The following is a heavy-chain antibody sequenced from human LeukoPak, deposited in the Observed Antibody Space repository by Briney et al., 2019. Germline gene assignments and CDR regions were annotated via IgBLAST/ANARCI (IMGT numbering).Heavy chain of an antibody. CDR2: ISYDGSNK. J-gene: IGHJ4*02. Sequence: PGGSLRLSCAASGFTFSSYAMHWVRQAPGKGLEWGAVISYDGSNKYYADSVKGRFTISRDNSKNTLYLQMNSLRAEDTAVYYCAKLLMRGSGRDFDYWGQGTLVTVSS. CDR1: GFTFSSYA. V-gene: IGHV3-30*04. D-gene: IGHD3-10*01. CDR3: AKLLMRGSGRDFDY.